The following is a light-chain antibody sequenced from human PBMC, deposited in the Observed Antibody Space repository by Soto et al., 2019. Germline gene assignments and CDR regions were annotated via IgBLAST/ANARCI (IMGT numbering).Light chain of an antibody. J-gene: IGLJ1*01. CDR1: SSDVGGYNY. Sequence: QSVLTQPASVSGSPGQSITISCTGTSSDVGGYNYVSWYQQRPGKAPKLMIYEGSKRPSGVSNRFSGSKSGNTASLTISGLQAEDEADYYCSSYRSRSLYVFGTGTKV. CDR3: SSYRSRSLYV. CDR2: EGS. V-gene: IGLV2-14*01.